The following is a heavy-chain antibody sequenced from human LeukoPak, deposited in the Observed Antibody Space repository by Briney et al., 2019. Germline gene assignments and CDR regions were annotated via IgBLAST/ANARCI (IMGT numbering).Heavy chain of an antibody. J-gene: IGHJ4*02. CDR1: GFTFNNYA. CDR2: ISSGGDTT. D-gene: IGHD4-17*01. Sequence: PGGSLRLSCAASGFTFNNYAMSWVRRAPGRGLEWVSAISSGGDTTYYADSVKGRFTISRDNSKNTLYLQMNSLRAEDTAIYYCAKDVDYGDYVVSWGQGTLVTVSS. V-gene: IGHV3-23*01. CDR3: AKDVDYGDYVVS.